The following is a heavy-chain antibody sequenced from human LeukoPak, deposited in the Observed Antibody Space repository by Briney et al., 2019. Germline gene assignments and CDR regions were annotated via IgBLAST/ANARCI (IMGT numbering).Heavy chain of an antibody. Sequence: SETLSLTCTVSGGSISSYYWSWIRQPPGKGLEWIGYIYYSGSTNYNPSLKSRVTIPVDTSKNLFSLKLSSVTAADTAVYYCARLEVRTKRPYGMDVWGQGTTATVSS. CDR1: GGSISSYY. D-gene: IGHD3-10*01. CDR2: IYYSGST. V-gene: IGHV4-59*08. CDR3: ARLEVRTKRPYGMDV. J-gene: IGHJ6*02.